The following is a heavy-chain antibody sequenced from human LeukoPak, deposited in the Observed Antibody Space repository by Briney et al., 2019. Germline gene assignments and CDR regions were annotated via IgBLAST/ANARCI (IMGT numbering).Heavy chain of an antibody. Sequence: GASVEVSCKASGYTFTSYAMHWVRQAPGQRLEWMGWINAGNGNTKYSQKFQGRVTITRDTSASTAYMELSSLRSEDMAVYYCARDASYGVFDYWGQGTLVTVSS. V-gene: IGHV1-3*01. J-gene: IGHJ4*02. D-gene: IGHD4-17*01. CDR1: GYTFTSYA. CDR2: INAGNGNT. CDR3: ARDASYGVFDY.